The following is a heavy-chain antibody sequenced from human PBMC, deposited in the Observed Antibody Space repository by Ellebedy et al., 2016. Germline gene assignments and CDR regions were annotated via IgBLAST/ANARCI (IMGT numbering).Heavy chain of an antibody. D-gene: IGHD3-10*01. Sequence: GGSLRLSXKGSGYSFPSYLITWVRQMPGKGLEWMGRVDPGGSYTRYNPSFQGRVTVSADKSSGTAYLQWSSLRASDTATYYCARLSLGSRNYYPDYWGQGTLVTVSS. CDR1: GYSFPSYL. J-gene: IGHJ4*02. CDR2: VDPGGSYT. CDR3: ARLSLGSRNYYPDY. V-gene: IGHV5-10-1*01.